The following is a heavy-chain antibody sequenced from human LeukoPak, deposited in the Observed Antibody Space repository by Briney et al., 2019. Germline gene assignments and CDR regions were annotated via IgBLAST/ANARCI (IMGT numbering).Heavy chain of an antibody. CDR1: GSTFSSYG. J-gene: IGHJ6*04. Sequence: PGGSLRLSCAASGSTFSSYGMHWVRQAPGKGLEWVAVIWYDGSNKYYADSVKGRFTISRDNSKNTLYLQMNSLRAEDTAVYYCARDGTYCSGGSCDYYGMDVWGKGTTVTVSS. V-gene: IGHV3-33*01. CDR3: ARDGTYCSGGSCDYYGMDV. CDR2: IWYDGSNK. D-gene: IGHD2-15*01.